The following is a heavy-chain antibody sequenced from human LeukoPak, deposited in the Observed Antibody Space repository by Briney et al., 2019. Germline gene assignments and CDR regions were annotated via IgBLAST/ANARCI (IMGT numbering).Heavy chain of an antibody. D-gene: IGHD6-6*01. J-gene: IGHJ4*02. CDR3: ARATGGYPKSIAARQSRKLFDY. V-gene: IGHV4-61*10. CDR1: GGSVSSGGYY. CDR2: IQSSGST. Sequence: SETLSLTCTVSGGSVSSGGYYWSWLRQPAGKGLEWIGRIQSSGSTEYNPSLKSRVAISIDTSKNQFSLKLSSVTAADTAVYYCARATGGYPKSIAARQSRKLFDYWGQGTLVTVSS.